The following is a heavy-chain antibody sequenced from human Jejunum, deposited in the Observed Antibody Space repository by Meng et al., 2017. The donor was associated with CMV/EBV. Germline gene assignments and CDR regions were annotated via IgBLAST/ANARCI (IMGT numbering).Heavy chain of an antibody. Sequence: LTMSCEVLSKPSRPLSLSSEVSVASIMNGRCWSWYRQATGNGLVWIGEIYDSERTIYNPSVKSRVSMSVDKSQNHFSLRLSSVTAADTAVYYCTTLYGDSISWGQGTLVTVSS. CDR1: VASIMNGRC. D-gene: IGHD4-17*01. J-gene: IGHJ4*02. CDR3: TTLYGDSIS. CDR2: IYDSERT. V-gene: IGHV4-4*02.